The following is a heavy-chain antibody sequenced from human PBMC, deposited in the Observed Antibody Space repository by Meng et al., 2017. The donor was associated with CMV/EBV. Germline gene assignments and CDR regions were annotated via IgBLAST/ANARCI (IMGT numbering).Heavy chain of an antibody. CDR1: ISRYY. CDR2: IYTSGST. Sequence: ISRYYWRWIRQPAGKGLEWIGRIYTSGSTNYNPSLKSRVTMSVDTSKNQFSLKLSSVTAADTAVYYCARGKSSSWYRMVKANWFDPWGQGTLVTVSS. CDR3: ARGKSSSWYRMVKANWFDP. J-gene: IGHJ5*02. V-gene: IGHV4-4*07. D-gene: IGHD6-13*01.